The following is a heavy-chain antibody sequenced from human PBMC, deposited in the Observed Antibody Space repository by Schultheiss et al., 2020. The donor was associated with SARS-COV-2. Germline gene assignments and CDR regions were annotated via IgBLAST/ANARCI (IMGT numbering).Heavy chain of an antibody. CDR1: GYTFTGYY. CDR2: INPNSGGT. CDR3: AKGRLEWLWRNWFDP. V-gene: IGHV1-2*04. J-gene: IGHJ5*02. D-gene: IGHD3-3*01. Sequence: ASVKVSCKASGYTFTGYYMHWVRQAPGQGLEWMGWINPNSGGTNYAQKFQGWVTMTRDTSISTAYMELSSLRSEDTAVYYCAKGRLEWLWRNWFDPWGQGTLVTVSS.